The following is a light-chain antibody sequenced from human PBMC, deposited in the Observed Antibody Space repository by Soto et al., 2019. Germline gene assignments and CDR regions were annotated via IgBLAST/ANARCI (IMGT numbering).Light chain of an antibody. V-gene: IGLV2-14*03. Sequence: QSALTQPASVSGAPGQSITISCSGTSNDFGGYNYVSWYQQHPGKAPKLMIYDISHRPSGVSTRFSGSKSYNTASLTISGHQAEDEADYYCSSYTASSTHVFGTGTKLTVL. CDR2: DIS. CDR1: SNDFGGYNY. J-gene: IGLJ1*01. CDR3: SSYTASSTHV.